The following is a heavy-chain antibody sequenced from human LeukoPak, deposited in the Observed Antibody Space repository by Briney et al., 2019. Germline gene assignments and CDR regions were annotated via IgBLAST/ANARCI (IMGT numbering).Heavy chain of an antibody. J-gene: IGHJ3*02. CDR1: GFTFSSYE. CDR3: ASSRIMDTAMGGAFDI. V-gene: IGHV3-48*03. D-gene: IGHD5-18*01. CDR2: ISSSGSTI. Sequence: GGSLRLSCAVSGFTFSSYEMNWVRQAPGKGLEWVSYISSSGSTIYYAGSVKGRFTISRDNAKNSLYLQMNSLRAEDTAVYYCASSRIMDTAMGGAFDIWGQGTMVTVSS.